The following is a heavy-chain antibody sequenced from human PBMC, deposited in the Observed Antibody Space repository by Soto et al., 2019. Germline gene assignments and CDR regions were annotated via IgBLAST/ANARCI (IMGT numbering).Heavy chain of an antibody. CDR2: ISFDGSNK. V-gene: IGHV3-30-3*01. D-gene: IGHD5-18*01. J-gene: IGHJ4*02. Sequence: GGSLRLSCAASGFTFSSYAMHWVRQAPGKGLEWVAVISFDGSNKYYADSVKGRFTISRDNSKNTLYLQMNSLRAKDTAVYYCARDRVTGIQLWFRHFDYWGQGTLVTVSS. CDR1: GFTFSSYA. CDR3: ARDRVTGIQLWFRHFDY.